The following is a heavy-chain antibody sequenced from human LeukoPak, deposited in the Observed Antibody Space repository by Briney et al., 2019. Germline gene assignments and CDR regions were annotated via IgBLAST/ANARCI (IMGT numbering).Heavy chain of an antibody. D-gene: IGHD1-1*01. V-gene: IGHV3-23*01. CDR2: ISGSGGST. CDR1: GFTFSSYG. CDR3: AKDIRRWNDRFDAFDI. J-gene: IGHJ3*02. Sequence: SGGSLRLSCAASGFTFSSYGMTWVRQAPGKGLEWVSGISGSGGSTYYADSVKGRFTISRDNAKNSLYLQMNSLRAEDMALYYCAKDIRRWNDRFDAFDIWGQGTMVTVSS.